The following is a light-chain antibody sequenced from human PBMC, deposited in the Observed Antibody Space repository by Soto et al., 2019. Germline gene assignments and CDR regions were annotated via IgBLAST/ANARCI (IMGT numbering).Light chain of an antibody. V-gene: IGLV2-14*01. Sequence: QSALTQPASVSGSPGQSITNSCTGSSSDVGGNDYVSWYQQYPGKAPKVLIYGVSNRPSGVSNRFSGFKSGNTASLTISGLQVEDEAYYHCSSYTTTSTTYVFGPGTKLTVL. CDR2: GVS. CDR1: SSDVGGNDY. J-gene: IGLJ1*01. CDR3: SSYTTTSTTYV.